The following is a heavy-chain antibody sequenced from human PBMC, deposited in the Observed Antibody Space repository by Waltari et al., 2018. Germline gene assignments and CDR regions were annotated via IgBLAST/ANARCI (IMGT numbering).Heavy chain of an antibody. V-gene: IGHV4-59*01. Sequence: QVQLQESGPGLVKPSETLSLTCTVSGGSISSYYWSWIRQPPGKGLEWIGYIYYSGSTNSNPSLKSRVTISVDTSKNQFSLKLSSVTAADTAVYYCAAVSSGLSVVYDYWGQGTLVTVSS. D-gene: IGHD6-19*01. CDR1: GGSISSYY. J-gene: IGHJ4*02. CDR3: AAVSSGLSVVYDY. CDR2: IYYSGST.